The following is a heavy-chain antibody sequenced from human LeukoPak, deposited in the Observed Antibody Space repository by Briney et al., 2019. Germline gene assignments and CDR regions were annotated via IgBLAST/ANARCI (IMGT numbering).Heavy chain of an antibody. Sequence: GGSLRLSCAASGFTFSTYGMHWVRQAPGKGLEWMAFIPYDGSNKFYADSVKGRFTISRDNSKNTLYLQMNSLRTDDTAVYYCAKRLSGHRSFADYWGQGTLVTVPS. CDR2: IPYDGSNK. CDR1: GFTFSTYG. D-gene: IGHD1-26*01. V-gene: IGHV3-30*02. J-gene: IGHJ4*02. CDR3: AKRLSGHRSFADY.